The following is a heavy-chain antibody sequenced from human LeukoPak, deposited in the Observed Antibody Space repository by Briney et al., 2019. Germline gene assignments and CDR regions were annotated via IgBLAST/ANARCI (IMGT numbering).Heavy chain of an antibody. V-gene: IGHV4-34*01. Sequence: SETLSLTCAVYGGSFSGYYWSWIRQPPGKGLEWIGEINHSGSTNYNPSLKSRVTISVDTSKNQFSLKLSSVTAADTAVYYCARCRNYDYVWGSYRYYFDYWGQGTLVTVSS. J-gene: IGHJ4*02. CDR2: INHSGST. CDR3: ARCRNYDYVWGSYRYYFDY. D-gene: IGHD3-16*02. CDR1: GGSFSGYY.